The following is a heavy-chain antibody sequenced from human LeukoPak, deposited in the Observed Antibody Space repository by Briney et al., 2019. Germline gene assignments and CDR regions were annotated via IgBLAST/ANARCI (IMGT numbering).Heavy chain of an antibody. D-gene: IGHD1-1*01. V-gene: IGHV3-7*03. CDR2: IKEDGSEK. CDR1: GFTFSRDW. Sequence: GGSLRLSCAASGFTFSRDWMSWVRQAPGKGLEWVANIKEDGSEKYYVDSVKGRFTISRDSAKNSLYLQMNSLRAEDTAVYYCGRGPLEGLDVRGKGTTVTVSS. CDR3: GRGPLEGLDV. J-gene: IGHJ6*04.